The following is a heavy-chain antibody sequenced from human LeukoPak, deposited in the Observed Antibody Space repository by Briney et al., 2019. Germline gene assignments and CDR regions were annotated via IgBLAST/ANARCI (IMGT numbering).Heavy chain of an antibody. J-gene: IGHJ4*02. CDR2: INPSGGST. CDR3: ARAHFPVAAERPYYFDY. CDR1: GYTFTSYA. V-gene: IGHV1-46*01. D-gene: IGHD6-13*01. Sequence: GASGKVSCKAAGYTFTSYAMNWVRQAPGQGLEWMGMINPSGGSTSYAQKFQGRLTMTRDTSTSTVYMELSSLRSEDTAVYYCARAHFPVAAERPYYFDYWGQETLVTVSS.